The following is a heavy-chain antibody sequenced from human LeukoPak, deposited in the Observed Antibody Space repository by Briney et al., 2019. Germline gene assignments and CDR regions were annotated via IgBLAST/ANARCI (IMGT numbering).Heavy chain of an antibody. D-gene: IGHD4-17*01. CDR3: ARVSDYGDYVSGFDY. CDR2: INPNSGGT. V-gene: IGHV1-2*02. CDR1: GYTFTGYY. J-gene: IGHJ4*01. Sequence: ASVKVSCKASGYTFTGYYMHWVRQAPGQGLEWMGWINPNSGGTNYAQKFQGRVTMTRDTSISTAYMELSRLRSDDTAVYYCARVSDYGDYVSGFDYWGHGTLVTVSS.